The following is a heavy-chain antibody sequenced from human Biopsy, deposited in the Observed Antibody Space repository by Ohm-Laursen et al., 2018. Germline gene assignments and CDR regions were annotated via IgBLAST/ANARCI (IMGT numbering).Heavy chain of an antibody. CDR2: IYSGGNT. V-gene: IGHV4-61*01. CDR1: GDSLSSGPDN. CDR3: ARGRRTSGWPYFAN. D-gene: IGHD6-19*01. J-gene: IGHJ4*02. Sequence: TLSLTCTVSGDSLSSGPDNWSWIRQPPGQGLEYIGFIYSGGNTNYNPSLQNRVTMSVDTSKNQFSLKLSSVIAADTAVYYCARGRRTSGWPYFANWGQGTLVIASS.